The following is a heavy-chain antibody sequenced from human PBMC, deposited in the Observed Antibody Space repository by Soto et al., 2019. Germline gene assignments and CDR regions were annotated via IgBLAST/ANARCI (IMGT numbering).Heavy chain of an antibody. CDR1: RATFTSYY. CDR3: ARSSGGNVGIIIEGTNWFAP. V-gene: IGHV1-46*01. D-gene: IGHD3-10*01. CDR2: INPHGGST. Sequence: ASVKVSCKAPRATFTSYYITWVRQAPGQGLEWMGVINPHGGSTAYAQKFKVIVTLIRDTSESTVSTEMISLTYDDTAMYYCARSSGGNVGIIIEGTNWFAPWGQGTLVTVSS. J-gene: IGHJ5*02.